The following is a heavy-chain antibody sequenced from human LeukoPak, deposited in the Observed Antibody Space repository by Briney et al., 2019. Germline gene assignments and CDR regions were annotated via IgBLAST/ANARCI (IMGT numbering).Heavy chain of an antibody. Sequence: GSLRLSCAASGFMFSSYAMNWVRQAPGKGLEWVSSISSSSSYIYYADSVKGRFTISRDNAKNSLYLQMNSLRAEDTAVYYCASHGYCSGGSCYSDYWGQGTLVTVSS. D-gene: IGHD2-15*01. CDR1: GFMFSSYA. V-gene: IGHV3-21*01. CDR2: ISSSSSYI. J-gene: IGHJ4*02. CDR3: ASHGYCSGGSCYSDY.